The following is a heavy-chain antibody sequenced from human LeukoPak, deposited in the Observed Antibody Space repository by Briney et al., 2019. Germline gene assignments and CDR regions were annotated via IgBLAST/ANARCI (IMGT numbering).Heavy chain of an antibody. CDR1: GGSISRSSYY. D-gene: IGHD3-10*01. Sequence: SQTLSLTCTVSGGSISRSSYYWGWIRQPPGKGLEWIATIYYSRSTYYNPSLKSRVTISADTSKNQFSLKLSSVTAADTAVYYCARLTSGHFDYWGQGTLVTVSS. V-gene: IGHV4-39*01. J-gene: IGHJ4*02. CDR2: IYYSRST. CDR3: ARLTSGHFDY.